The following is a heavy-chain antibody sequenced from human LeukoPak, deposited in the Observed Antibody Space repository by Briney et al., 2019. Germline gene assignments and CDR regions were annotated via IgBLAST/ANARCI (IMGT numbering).Heavy chain of an antibody. V-gene: IGHV3-74*01. D-gene: IGHD2-21*02. J-gene: IGHJ6*02. Sequence: GGSLRLSCAASGFTFSSYWMNWVRQAPGKGLVWVSRIASDGSSTTYADSVKGRFSISRDNSKNTLYLQMNGLRAEDTAVYYCARAAPYCGGDCYSSYYYYGMDVWGQGTTVTVSS. CDR2: IASDGSST. CDR3: ARAAPYCGGDCYSSYYYYGMDV. CDR1: GFTFSSYW.